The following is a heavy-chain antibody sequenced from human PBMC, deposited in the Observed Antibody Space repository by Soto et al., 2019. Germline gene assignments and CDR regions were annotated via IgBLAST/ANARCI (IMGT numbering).Heavy chain of an antibody. CDR2: VYDTGST. CDR3: ARCPIDHNWFDP. J-gene: IGHJ5*02. V-gene: IGHV4-59*01. CDR1: GSDITTYY. D-gene: IGHD3-9*01. Sequence: SETLSLTCTVSGSDITTYYWSWLRQSPGKGLEWIGHVYDTGSTTYNPSLRSRVTISVDTSNKQFSLRLTSVTAADTAVYYCARCPIDHNWFDPWGQGTLVTVSS.